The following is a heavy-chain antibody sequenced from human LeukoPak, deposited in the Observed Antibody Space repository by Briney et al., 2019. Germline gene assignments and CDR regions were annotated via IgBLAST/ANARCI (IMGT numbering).Heavy chain of an antibody. V-gene: IGHV1-69*06. CDR2: IIPIFGTA. CDR3: ARCLVVPAAITPYEYYGMDV. Sequence: GSSVKVSCKASGGTFSSYAVSWVRQAPGQGLEWMGGIIPIFGTANYAQKFQGRVTITADKSTSTAYMELSSLRSEDTAVYYCARCLVVPAAITPYEYYGMDVWGKGTTVTVSS. D-gene: IGHD2-2*01. CDR1: GGTFSSYA. J-gene: IGHJ6*04.